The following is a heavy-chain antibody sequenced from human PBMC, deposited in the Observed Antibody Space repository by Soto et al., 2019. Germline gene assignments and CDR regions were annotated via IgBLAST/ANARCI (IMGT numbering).Heavy chain of an antibody. CDR2: ISYDGSNK. D-gene: IGHD3-9*01. V-gene: IGHV3-30-3*01. CDR3: ARVRLTILYPAFDI. J-gene: IGHJ3*02. Sequence: GGSLRLSCAASGFTFSSYAMHWVRQAPGKGLEWVAVISYDGSNKYYADSVKGRFTISRDNSKNTLYLQMNSLRAEDTAVYYCARVRLTILYPAFDIWGQGTMVTVSS. CDR1: GFTFSSYA.